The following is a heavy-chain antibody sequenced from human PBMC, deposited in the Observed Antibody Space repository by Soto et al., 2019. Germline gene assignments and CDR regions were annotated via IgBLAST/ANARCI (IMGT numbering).Heavy chain of an antibody. J-gene: IGHJ4*02. D-gene: IGHD2-15*01. CDR3: VKGSEVAGQELDY. Sequence: QVQLVESGGGVVQPGRSLRLSCAASGFSFSNCGMHWVRQAPGKGLEWVAAISSDGSDKYYSEAVKGRVTISRDNSKNTLFLQMNSLRVEDTAVYYCVKGSEVAGQELDYWGQGTLVTVSS. CDR2: ISSDGSDK. V-gene: IGHV3-30*18. CDR1: GFSFSNCG.